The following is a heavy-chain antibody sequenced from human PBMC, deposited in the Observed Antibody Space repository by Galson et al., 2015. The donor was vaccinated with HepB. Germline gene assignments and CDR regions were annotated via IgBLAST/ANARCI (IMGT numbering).Heavy chain of an antibody. CDR1: GFTFSSYG. CDR2: IWYDGSNK. Sequence: SLRLSCAASGFTFSSYGMHWVRQAPGKGLEWVAVIWYDGSNKYYADSVKGRFTISRDNSKNTLYLQMNSLRAEDTAVYYCARDLYGPGSSRSYGMDVWGQGTTVTVSS. J-gene: IGHJ6*02. CDR3: ARDLYGPGSSRSYGMDV. V-gene: IGHV3-33*01. D-gene: IGHD3-10*01.